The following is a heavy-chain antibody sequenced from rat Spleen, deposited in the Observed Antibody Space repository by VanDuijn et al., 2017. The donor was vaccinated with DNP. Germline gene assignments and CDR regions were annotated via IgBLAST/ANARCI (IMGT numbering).Heavy chain of an antibody. CDR3: SRSGDDNWFAH. J-gene: IGHJ3*01. CDR2: IGSPAYAP. D-gene: IGHD1-1*01. Sequence: EVQLVKSGGGLVQPGRSLKLSCAASGFTFSAYYMAWVRQAPAKGLEWVAYIGSPAYAPYHGDSVKGRFTISRDNAKSTLYLQMNSLRSEDMATYYCSRSGDDNWFAHWGQGTLVTVSS. V-gene: IGHV5-27*01. CDR1: GFTFSAYY.